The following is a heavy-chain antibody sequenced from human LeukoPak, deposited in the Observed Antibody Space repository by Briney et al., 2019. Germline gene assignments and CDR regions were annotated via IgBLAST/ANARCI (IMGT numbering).Heavy chain of an antibody. J-gene: IGHJ5*02. CDR2: IFYSGST. CDR3: ARHTLQGWFDP. CDR1: GGSISNYY. V-gene: IGHV4-59*08. Sequence: SETLSLTCTVSGGSISNYYWSWIRQPPGKGLEWIGYIFYSGSTNYNPSLKSRVTISVDTSKNQFSLKLSSVTAADTAVYYCARHTLQGWFDPWGQGTLVTDSS.